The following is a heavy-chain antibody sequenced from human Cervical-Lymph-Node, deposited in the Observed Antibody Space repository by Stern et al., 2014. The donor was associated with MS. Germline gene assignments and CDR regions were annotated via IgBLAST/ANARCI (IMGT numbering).Heavy chain of an antibody. Sequence: VQLLESGVEVKKPGASVKVSCKASGYTFTGYNMHWVRQAPGKGLEWMGRIITSRGDTYYAQKFQGRVTMTMDTSIDTAYMELSSLTFDDTALYYCARGYNYAYEYWGQGTLVTVSS. CDR1: GYTFTGYN. CDR2: IITSRGDT. V-gene: IGHV1-2*06. J-gene: IGHJ4*02. CDR3: ARGYNYAYEY. D-gene: IGHD5-18*01.